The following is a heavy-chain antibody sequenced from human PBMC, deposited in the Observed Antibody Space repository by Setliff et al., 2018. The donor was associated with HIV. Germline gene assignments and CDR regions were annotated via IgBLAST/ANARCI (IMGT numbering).Heavy chain of an antibody. D-gene: IGHD3-10*01. Sequence: PGGSLRLSCAASGFSFSRYGIHWVRQAPGKGLEWVAVIWDDGSYEYYADSVKGRFTIFRDNSKNTLYLQMNSLRAEDTAVYYCARDRVELFWDGELKYMDVWGKGTTVTVSS. CDR2: IWDDGSYE. CDR1: GFSFSRYG. V-gene: IGHV3-33*01. CDR3: ARDRVELFWDGELKYMDV. J-gene: IGHJ6*03.